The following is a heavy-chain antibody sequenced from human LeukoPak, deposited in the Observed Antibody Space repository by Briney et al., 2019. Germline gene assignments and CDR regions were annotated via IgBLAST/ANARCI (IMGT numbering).Heavy chain of an antibody. D-gene: IGHD1-26*01. J-gene: IGHJ4*02. Sequence: SETLSLTCAVSGVSISSGAYYWSWIRQPPGKGLEWIGSIYYTGSTFYNPSLKSRVAISVDTSKSQFSLNLSSVTAADTALYYCARAWEGYFDYWGQGTLVTVSS. V-gene: IGHV4-30-4*01. CDR3: ARAWEGYFDY. CDR1: GVSISSGAYY. CDR2: IYYTGST.